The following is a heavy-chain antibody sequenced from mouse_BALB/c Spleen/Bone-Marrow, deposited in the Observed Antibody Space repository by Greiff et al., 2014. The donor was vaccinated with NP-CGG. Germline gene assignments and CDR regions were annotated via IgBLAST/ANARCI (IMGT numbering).Heavy chain of an antibody. Sequence: EVQLQQSGAELVKPGASVKLSCTASGFNIKDTYMHWVKQRPEQGPEWIGRIDPANGNTKYDPKFQGKATITAATSSNTAYLQLSSLTSDDTAVYYCAGGWLPSYAMDYWGQGTSVTVSS. CDR2: IDPANGNT. CDR3: AGGWLPSYAMDY. V-gene: IGHV14-3*02. CDR1: GFNIKDTY. J-gene: IGHJ4*01. D-gene: IGHD2-2*01.